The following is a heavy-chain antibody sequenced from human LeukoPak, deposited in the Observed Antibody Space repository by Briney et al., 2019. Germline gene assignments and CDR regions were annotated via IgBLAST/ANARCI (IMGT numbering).Heavy chain of an antibody. CDR3: ARHREVAALLDAFDI. V-gene: IGHV4-39*01. J-gene: IGHJ3*02. Sequence: SETLSLTCTVSGRSISSSCYYWGWIRQPRGKGLEWIGSIYYTANTYYNPSLKSRVTISGDTSKSHLSPKLSSVTAADTAVYYCARHREVAALLDAFDIWGQGTMVTVSS. CDR1: GRSISSSCYY. D-gene: IGHD6-19*01. CDR2: IYYTANT.